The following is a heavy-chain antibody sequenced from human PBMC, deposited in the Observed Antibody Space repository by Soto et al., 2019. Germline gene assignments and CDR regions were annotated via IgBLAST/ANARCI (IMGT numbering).Heavy chain of an antibody. CDR1: GGTFSSYA. J-gene: IGHJ2*01. CDR2: IIPIFGTA. D-gene: IGHD2-15*01. Sequence: SVKVSCKASGGTFSSYAISWVRQAPGQGLEWMGGIIPIFGTANYAQKFQGRVTITADESTSTAYMELSSLGSEDTAVYYCARDEVHCSGGSCSPYWYFDLWGRGTLVTVSS. CDR3: ARDEVHCSGGSCSPYWYFDL. V-gene: IGHV1-69*13.